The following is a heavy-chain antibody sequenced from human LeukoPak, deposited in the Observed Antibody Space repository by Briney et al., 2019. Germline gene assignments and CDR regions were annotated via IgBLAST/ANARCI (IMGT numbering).Heavy chain of an antibody. CDR1: TFTFSTYW. J-gene: IGHJ4*02. Sequence: PGGSLRLSCEASTFTFSTYWMHWVRQGPGKGLVWVSYINGDGSSSNYADSAKGRLTISRDNAKNTLYLQMNSLRAEDTAVYYCATGSGTYYDSWGQGTLVTVSS. V-gene: IGHV3-74*01. D-gene: IGHD3-10*01. CDR3: ATGSGTYYDS. CDR2: INGDGSSS.